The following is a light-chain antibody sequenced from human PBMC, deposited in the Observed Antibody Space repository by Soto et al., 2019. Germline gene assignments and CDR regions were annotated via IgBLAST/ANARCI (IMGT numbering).Light chain of an antibody. CDR3: QQRNNWPWT. V-gene: IGKV3-11*01. J-gene: IGKJ1*01. CDR2: DAS. Sequence: EIVGTQSQATLSLSPGETATLSCRASQSVSNYLAWYQQKPGQAPRLLIYDASNRATGIPARFSGSGSGTAVTLTISSLEPEDFAVHYCQQRNNWPWTFGQGTKVEIK. CDR1: QSVSNY.